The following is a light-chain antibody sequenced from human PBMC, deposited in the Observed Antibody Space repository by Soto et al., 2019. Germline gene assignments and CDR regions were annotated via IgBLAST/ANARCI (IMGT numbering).Light chain of an antibody. CDR1: QSISSY. J-gene: IGKJ5*01. V-gene: IGKV1-39*01. CDR3: QQSYSTPIT. CDR2: AAS. Sequence: DIQMTQSPSSLSASVVDICTITFLASQSISSYLNWYQQKPGNAPKVLIYAASNLQTGVPSRFSGSGSGTDFTLTINSLQPEDFATYSCQQSYSTPITFGQGTRLEI.